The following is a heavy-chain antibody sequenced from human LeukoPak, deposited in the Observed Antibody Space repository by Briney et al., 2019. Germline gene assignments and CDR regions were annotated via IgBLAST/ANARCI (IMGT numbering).Heavy chain of an antibody. J-gene: IGHJ4*02. Sequence: ASVKVSCKASGYTFTSYAMNWVRQAPGQGLEWMGIINPSGGSTSYAQKFQGRVTMTRDTSTSTVYMELSSLRSEDTAVYYCASTVGTIMTYIDYWGQGALVTVSS. CDR2: INPSGGST. D-gene: IGHD5-12*01. CDR3: ASTVGTIMTYIDY. CDR1: GYTFTSYA. V-gene: IGHV1-46*01.